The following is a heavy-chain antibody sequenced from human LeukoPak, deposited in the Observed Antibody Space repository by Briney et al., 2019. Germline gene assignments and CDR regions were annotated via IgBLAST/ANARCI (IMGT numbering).Heavy chain of an antibody. CDR3: AISTYCGGYCYRMVYYFDY. D-gene: IGHD2-21*02. V-gene: IGHV1-69*13. CDR2: IIPIFGTA. J-gene: IGHJ4*02. CDR1: GGTFSSYA. Sequence: SVKVSCKASGGTFSSYAISWVRQAPGQGLEWMGGIIPIFGTANYAQKFQGRVTITADESTSTAYMELSSLRSEDTAVYYCAISTYCGGYCYRMVYYFDYWGQGTLVTVSS.